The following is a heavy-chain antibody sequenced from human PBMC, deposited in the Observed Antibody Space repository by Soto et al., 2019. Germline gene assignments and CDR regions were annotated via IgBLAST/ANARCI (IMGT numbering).Heavy chain of an antibody. Sequence: ASVNVSCKASGYTFTGYYMHWVRQAPGQGLEWMGWINPNSGGTNYAQKFQGWVTMTRDTSISTAYMELSRLRSDDTAVYYCARSCTNGVCYPYWGQGTLVTVSS. CDR3: ARSCTNGVCYPY. J-gene: IGHJ4*02. D-gene: IGHD2-8*01. V-gene: IGHV1-2*04. CDR2: INPNSGGT. CDR1: GYTFTGYY.